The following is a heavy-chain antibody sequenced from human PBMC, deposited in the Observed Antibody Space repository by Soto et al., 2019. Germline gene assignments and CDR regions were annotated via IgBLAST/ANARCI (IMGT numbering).Heavy chain of an antibody. D-gene: IGHD3-10*01. CDR1: GFTFSDAW. Sequence: EVQLVESGGGLVKPGGSLRLSCAASGFTFSDAWMNWVRQAPGKGLEWVGHVKTKADGGTTDYAAFVNGIFTSSRNDSILTLFLHASNLITKHIVVNYSTALLFASVLVTLVSVSS. CDR2: VKTKADGGTT. CDR3: TALLFA. V-gene: IGHV3-15*07. J-gene: IGHJ5*02.